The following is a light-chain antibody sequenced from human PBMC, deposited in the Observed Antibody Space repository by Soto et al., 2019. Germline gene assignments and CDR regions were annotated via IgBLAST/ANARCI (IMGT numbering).Light chain of an antibody. V-gene: IGKV3D-15*01. CDR1: HSVDSN. J-gene: IGKJ4*01. Sequence: EIVMTQSPGTLSVSTGQGATLSCRASHSVDSNLAWYQQKPGQAPRLLIFGASTRPTGIPDRFSGSGSGTAFTLTISSLQSEDFAVYYCQQYDKWPLTLGGGTKVDIK. CDR3: QQYDKWPLT. CDR2: GAS.